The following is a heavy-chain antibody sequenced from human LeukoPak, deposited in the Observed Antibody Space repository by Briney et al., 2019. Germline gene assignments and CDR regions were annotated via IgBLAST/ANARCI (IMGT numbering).Heavy chain of an antibody. D-gene: IGHD6-19*01. CDR1: GASITIYY. Sequence: SETLSLTCTVSGASITIYYWSWIRQPPGKGLEYIGYIYCSGSTNYNPSLKSRVTISIDTSKNQLSLKLSSVTAADTAVYYCARGLPDYSGGDDAFDIWGQGTVLTVS. CDR3: ARGLPDYSGGDDAFDI. CDR2: IYCSGST. V-gene: IGHV4-59*01. J-gene: IGHJ3*02.